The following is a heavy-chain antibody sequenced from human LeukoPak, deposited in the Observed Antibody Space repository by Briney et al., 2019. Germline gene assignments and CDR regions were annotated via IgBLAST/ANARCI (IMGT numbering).Heavy chain of an antibody. D-gene: IGHD3-10*01. V-gene: IGHV1-8*01. CDR3: ARRHGSEWGEIDY. J-gene: IGHJ4*02. Sequence: ASVNVSCKASGYTFTSYDINWVRQATGQGLEGMGWMNPNSGNTGYAQKFQGRVTMTRNTSISTAYMEVSSLRSEDTAVYYCARRHGSEWGEIDYWGQGTLVTVSS. CDR1: GYTFTSYD. CDR2: MNPNSGNT.